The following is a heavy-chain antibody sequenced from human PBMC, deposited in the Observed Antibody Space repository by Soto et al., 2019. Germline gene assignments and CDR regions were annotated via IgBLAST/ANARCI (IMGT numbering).Heavy chain of an antibody. D-gene: IGHD6-19*01. V-gene: IGHV1-18*01. CDR2: ISAYNGNT. CDR1: GYSFTNYG. Sequence: DQLVQSGVEVKKPGASVKVSCQASGYSFTNYGITWVRQAPGQGFEWMGWISAYNGNTNYAQKFQGRVTLTTDASTSTAYLELRSLRSYDTAVYYCARDRGVAPPVAGNTHYYYYMDVWGKGTTVTVSS. CDR3: ARDRGVAPPVAGNTHYYYYMDV. J-gene: IGHJ6*03.